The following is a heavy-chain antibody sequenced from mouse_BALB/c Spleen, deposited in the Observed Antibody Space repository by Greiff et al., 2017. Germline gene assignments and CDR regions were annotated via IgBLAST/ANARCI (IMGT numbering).Heavy chain of an antibody. J-gene: IGHJ2*01. Sequence: EVMLVESGPSLVKPSQTLSLTCSVTGDSITSGYWNWIRKFPGNKLEYMGYISYSGSTYYNPSLKSRISITRDTSKNQYYLQLNSVTTEDTATYYCARRGGYDRDYFDYWGQGTTLTVSS. CDR1: GDSITSGY. V-gene: IGHV3-8*02. D-gene: IGHD2-2*01. CDR3: ARRGGYDRDYFDY. CDR2: ISYSGST.